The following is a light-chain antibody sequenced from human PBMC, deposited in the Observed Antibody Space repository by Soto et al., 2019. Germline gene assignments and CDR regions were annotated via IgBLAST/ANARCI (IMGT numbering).Light chain of an antibody. CDR3: QQYNNWPPT. J-gene: IGKJ5*01. CDR1: QSVSTS. V-gene: IGKV3-15*01. Sequence: EVVLTQSPGTLSLSPGERATLSCRASQSVSTSFLAWYQQKPGQAPRLLIYGASTRAIGIPARFSGSGSGTEFTLTISSLQSEDFAVYYCQQYNNWPPTFGQGTRLENK. CDR2: GAS.